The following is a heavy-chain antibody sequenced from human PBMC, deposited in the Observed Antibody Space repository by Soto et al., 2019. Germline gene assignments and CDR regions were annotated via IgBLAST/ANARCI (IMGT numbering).Heavy chain of an antibody. CDR2: LKSDNGGT. D-gene: IGHD3-10*01. J-gene: IGHJ6*02. Sequence: QVQLMQSGAQVKPPGASVKVSCKASGYTFTGHYMHWVRQVSGKRLEHLGWLKSDNGGTYYAPKFQGRVTFTRDTSTSTAYMELSGLQSDDTAVYFCARDLCPLGSGSACPLYGLDIWGQGTTVVVS. CDR3: ARDLCPLGSGSACPLYGLDI. CDR1: GYTFTGHY. V-gene: IGHV1-2*02.